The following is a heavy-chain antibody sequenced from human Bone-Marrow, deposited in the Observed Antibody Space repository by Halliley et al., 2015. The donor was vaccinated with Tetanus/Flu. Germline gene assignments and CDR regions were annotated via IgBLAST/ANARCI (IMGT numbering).Heavy chain of an antibody. CDR3: ARDHGWEHPY. J-gene: IGHJ4*02. D-gene: IGHD6-19*01. V-gene: IGHV3-11*01. CDR2: ISSDGSAK. CDR1: GFTFSDDY. Sequence: SLRLSCAASGFTFSDDYMSWIRQAPGKGLEWVSYISSDGSAKDYADSVRGRFAISWDNAKNSLNLQMNSLRADDTAVYYCARDHGWEHPYWGQGTLVTVSS.